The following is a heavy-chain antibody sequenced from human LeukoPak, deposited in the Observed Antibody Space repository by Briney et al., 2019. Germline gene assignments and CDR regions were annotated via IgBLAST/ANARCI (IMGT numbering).Heavy chain of an antibody. J-gene: IGHJ6*02. CDR1: GFTFSSYA. CDR2: ISGSGGST. CDR3: AEDLTQPPSVAYYYFGMDV. Sequence: GGSLRLSCAASGFTFSSYAMSWVRQAPGKGLEWVSAISGSGGSTYYADSVKGRFTISRDNSKNTLYLQMNSLRAEDTAVYYCAEDLTQPPSVAYYYFGMDVWGQGTTVTVSS. D-gene: IGHD5-12*01. V-gene: IGHV3-23*01.